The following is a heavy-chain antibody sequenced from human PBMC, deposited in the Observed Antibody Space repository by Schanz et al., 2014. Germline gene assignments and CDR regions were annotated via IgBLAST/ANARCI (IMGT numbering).Heavy chain of an antibody. CDR2: MNSKTGNT. Sequence: QVQLVQSGAEVKQPGASVKVSCKASGYTFTSYDINWVRQATGQGLEWMGWMNSKTGNTGYAQRFQGRVTMTRDTSTSTVYMELSGLRSGDTAVYYCARDGEAAAGCDYWGQGTLVTVSS. CDR1: GYTFTSYD. J-gene: IGHJ4*02. V-gene: IGHV1-8*01. D-gene: IGHD6-13*01. CDR3: ARDGEAAAGCDY.